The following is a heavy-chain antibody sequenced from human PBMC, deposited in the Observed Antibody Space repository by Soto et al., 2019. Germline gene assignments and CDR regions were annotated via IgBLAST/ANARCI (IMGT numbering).Heavy chain of an antibody. Sequence: QVQLVQSGAEVKKPGSSVKVSCKASGGTFSSYAISWVRQAPGQGLEWMGGIIPIFGTANYAQKFQGRVTITADESTSTAYMELSSLRSEDTAVDFCAGGLRFLELLPRGFEMDVWGQGTTVTVSS. V-gene: IGHV1-69*01. CDR3: AGGLRFLELLPRGFEMDV. CDR2: IIPIFGTA. D-gene: IGHD3-3*01. CDR1: GGTFSSYA. J-gene: IGHJ6*02.